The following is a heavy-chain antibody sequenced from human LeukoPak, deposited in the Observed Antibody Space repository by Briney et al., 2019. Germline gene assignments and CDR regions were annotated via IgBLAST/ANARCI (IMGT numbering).Heavy chain of an antibody. CDR1: GFTFSSYW. CDR2: IKGDGSEK. CDR3: ARVRGGVGANYFDY. J-gene: IGHJ4*02. D-gene: IGHD1-26*01. V-gene: IGHV3-7*02. Sequence: PGGSLRLSCAASGFTFSSYWMTWVRQAPGKGLEWVANIKGDGSEKHYVDSVKGRFTISRDNAKNSLYLQMNSLRGEDTAVYYCARVRGGVGANYFDYWGQGTLVTVSS.